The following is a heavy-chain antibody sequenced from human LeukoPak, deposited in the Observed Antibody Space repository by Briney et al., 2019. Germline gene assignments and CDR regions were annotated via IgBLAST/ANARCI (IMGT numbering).Heavy chain of an antibody. CDR3: ASAYGYYYYYMDV. J-gene: IGHJ6*03. D-gene: IGHD3-16*01. Sequence: SETLSLTCTVSGGSISGSYRTWLRQSPGKALEWIGYVDNSGSTNYNPSLKSRLTISVDTSNKQFSLRLSSVTAADTAVYYCASAYGYYYYYMDVWGKGTTVTVSS. CDR2: VDNSGST. CDR1: GGSISGSY. V-gene: IGHV4-59*01.